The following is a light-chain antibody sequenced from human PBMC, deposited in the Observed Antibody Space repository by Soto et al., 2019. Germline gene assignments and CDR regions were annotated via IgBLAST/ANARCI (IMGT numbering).Light chain of an antibody. Sequence: EIVLTQSPGTLALSPGERATLSCRVSQSISSSYLVWYQQKPGQAPRLLIYGASSRATGIPDRFSGSGSGTDFSLTISRVEPEDFAVYYCKQYGRSPWTFGQGTKV. CDR2: GAS. J-gene: IGKJ1*01. CDR1: QSISSSY. V-gene: IGKV3-20*01. CDR3: KQYGRSPWT.